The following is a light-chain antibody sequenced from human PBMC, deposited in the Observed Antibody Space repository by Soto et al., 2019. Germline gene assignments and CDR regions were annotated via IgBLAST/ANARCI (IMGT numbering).Light chain of an antibody. CDR2: SSN. Sequence: QSVLTQPPSASGTPGQRVTISCSGSSSNIGTNTVNWYQQFPGSAPQLLLYSSNQRPSGVPGRFSGSKSGTSAPLPISGLQSEDEADYYCAAWDGSLDVVLFGGGTKVTVL. CDR1: SSNIGTNT. V-gene: IGLV1-44*01. CDR3: AAWDGSLDVVL. J-gene: IGLJ2*01.